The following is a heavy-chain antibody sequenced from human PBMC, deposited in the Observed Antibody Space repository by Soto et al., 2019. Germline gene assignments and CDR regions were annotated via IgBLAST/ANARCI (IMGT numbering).Heavy chain of an antibody. CDR2: TYYSETT. V-gene: IGHV4-39*01. CDR3: ARLSLTNWYFDH. J-gene: IGHJ2*01. CDR1: GGSIISTSYF. Sequence: QLQLQESGPGLVKPSATLSLTCTVSGGSIISTSYFWAWVRQPPGKGLEWIANTYYSETTYYNPSLKSRVTMSVDTSKNQFSLKLNSVTAADTAVYYCARLSLTNWYFDHWGRGTLVTVSS.